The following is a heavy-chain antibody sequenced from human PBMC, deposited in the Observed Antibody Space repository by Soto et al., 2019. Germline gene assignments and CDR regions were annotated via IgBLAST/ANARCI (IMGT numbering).Heavy chain of an antibody. V-gene: IGHV1-8*01. D-gene: IGHD4-17*01. CDR2: MNPNSGNT. CDR3: ARGYYGDYLGYYYYYMDV. CDR1: GYTFTSYD. J-gene: IGHJ6*03. Sequence: VKVSCKASGYTFTSYDINWVRQATGQGLEWMGWMNPNSGNTGYAQKFQGRVTMTRNTSISTAYMELSSLRSEDTAVYYCARGYYGDYLGYYYYYMDVWGKGTTVTVSS.